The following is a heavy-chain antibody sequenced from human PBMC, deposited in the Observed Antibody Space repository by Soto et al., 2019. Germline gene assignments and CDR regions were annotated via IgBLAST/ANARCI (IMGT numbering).Heavy chain of an antibody. CDR2: ISYDEDTK. V-gene: IGHV3-30*03. D-gene: IGHD5-12*01. Sequence: GGSLRLSCAASGFSFSSYGMYWVRQAPGKGLEWVAIISYDEDTKYYAESVKGRFTISRDNSKNTLFLQMNTLRAEDTAVYYCARGCDGYNFGAVYWGQGTPVTVSS. CDR1: GFSFSSYG. J-gene: IGHJ4*02. CDR3: ARGCDGYNFGAVY.